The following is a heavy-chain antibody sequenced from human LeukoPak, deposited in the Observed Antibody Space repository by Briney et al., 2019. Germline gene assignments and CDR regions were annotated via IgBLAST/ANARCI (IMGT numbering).Heavy chain of an antibody. CDR1: GYTFTSYD. V-gene: IGHV1-8*01. Sequence: ASVKVSCKASGYTFTSYDINWVRQATGQGLGWMGWMNPNSGNTGYAREFQGRVTMTRNTSISTAYMELSSLRSEDTAVYYCARGTAAAHGDYWGQGTLVTVSS. J-gene: IGHJ4*02. CDR3: ARGTAAAHGDY. CDR2: MNPNSGNT. D-gene: IGHD6-13*01.